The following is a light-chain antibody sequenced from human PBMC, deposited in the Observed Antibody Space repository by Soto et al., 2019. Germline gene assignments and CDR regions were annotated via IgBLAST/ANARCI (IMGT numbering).Light chain of an antibody. CDR3: QQYDNWPRT. CDR1: QRVGIN. J-gene: IGKJ1*01. V-gene: IGKV3-15*01. CDR2: GAS. Sequence: EIVMTQSPASLSVPPGETATLSCRASQRVGINLAWYQQKPGQAPRLLIYGASTRATGIPARFSGSGSGTDFTLTISSLQSEDVAVFYCQQYDNWPRTFGQGTKVEIK.